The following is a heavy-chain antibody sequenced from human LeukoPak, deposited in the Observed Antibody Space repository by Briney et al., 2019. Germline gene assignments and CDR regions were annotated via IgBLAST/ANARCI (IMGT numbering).Heavy chain of an antibody. CDR2: MYYGGST. CDR1: GGSISSSSYY. J-gene: IGHJ4*02. Sequence: PSETLSLTCNVSGGSISSSSYYWGWIRQPPGKGLEWIGSMYYGGSTYYNPSLKSRVTISVDTSKNQLSLKLSSVTAADTAVYYCAGRGPSGRSLDYWGQGTLVTVSS. CDR3: AGRGPSGRSLDY. V-gene: IGHV4-39*01. D-gene: IGHD1-26*01.